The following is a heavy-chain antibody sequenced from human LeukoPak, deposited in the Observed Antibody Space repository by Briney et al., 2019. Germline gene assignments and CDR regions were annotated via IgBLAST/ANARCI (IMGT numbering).Heavy chain of an antibody. CDR2: IYYSGST. CDR3: ARVCYYGSAYYYMDV. CDR1: GDSIRTYY. Sequence: SETLSLTCTVSGDSIRTYYWSWIRQPLGKGLEWIGYIYYSGSTNYNPSLKSRVTILVDTSKNQFSLKLSSVTAADTAVYYCARVCYYGSAYYYMDVWGKGTTVTVSS. V-gene: IGHV4-59*01. D-gene: IGHD3-10*01. J-gene: IGHJ6*03.